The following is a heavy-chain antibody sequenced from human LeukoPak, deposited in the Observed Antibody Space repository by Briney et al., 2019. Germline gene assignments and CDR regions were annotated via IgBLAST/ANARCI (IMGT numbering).Heavy chain of an antibody. J-gene: IGHJ4*02. CDR3: ARGRTAMSN. CDR1: GYSINSGYF. CDR2: IYHSGST. D-gene: IGHD5-18*01. Sequence: SETLSLTCAVSGYSINSGYFWGWIRQPPGKGLEWIGSIYHSGSTYYNPSLKSRVTISVDTSKNQFSLKLSSVTAADTAVYYCARGRTAMSNWGQGTLVTVSS. V-gene: IGHV4-38-2*01.